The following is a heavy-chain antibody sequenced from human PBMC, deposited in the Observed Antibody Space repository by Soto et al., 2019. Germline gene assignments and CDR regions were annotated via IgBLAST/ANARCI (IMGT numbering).Heavy chain of an antibody. CDR2: ISSSSSYI. CDR3: ASSSGYGPYYYYYGMDV. D-gene: IGHD5-12*01. V-gene: IGHV3-21*01. Sequence: GGSLRLSCAASGFTFSSYSMNWVRQAPGKGLEWVSSISSSSSYIYYADSVKGRFTISRDNAKNSLYLQMNSLRAEDTAVYYCASSSGYGPYYYYYGMDVWGQGTTVTSP. J-gene: IGHJ6*02. CDR1: GFTFSSYS.